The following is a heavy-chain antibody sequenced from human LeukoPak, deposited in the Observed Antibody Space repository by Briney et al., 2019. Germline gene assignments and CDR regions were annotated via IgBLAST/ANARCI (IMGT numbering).Heavy chain of an antibody. D-gene: IGHD3-16*02. Sequence: PSETLSLTCAVYGGSFSGYYWSWIRQPPGKGLEWIGEINHSGSTNYNPSLKSRVTISVDTSKNQFSLKLSSVTAADTAVYYCARSASYYDYVWGSYRPNWFDPWGPGALVTVSS. CDR1: GGSFSGYY. J-gene: IGHJ5*02. CDR3: ARSASYYDYVWGSYRPNWFDP. CDR2: INHSGST. V-gene: IGHV4-34*01.